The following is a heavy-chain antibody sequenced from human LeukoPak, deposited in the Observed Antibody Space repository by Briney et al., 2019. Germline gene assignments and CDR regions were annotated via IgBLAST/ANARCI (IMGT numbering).Heavy chain of an antibody. CDR2: IYYSGST. D-gene: IGHD2-15*01. CDR1: GGSISSGGYY. CDR3: ASRQISGLDAFDI. J-gene: IGHJ3*02. Sequence: PSETPSLTCTVSGGSISSGGYYWSWIRQHPGKGLEWIGYIYYSGSTYYNPSLKSRVTISVDTSKNQFSLKLSSVTAADTAVYYCASRQISGLDAFDIWGQGTMVTVSS. V-gene: IGHV4-31*03.